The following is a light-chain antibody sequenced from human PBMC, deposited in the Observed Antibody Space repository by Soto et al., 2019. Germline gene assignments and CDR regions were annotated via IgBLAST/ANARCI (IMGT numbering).Light chain of an antibody. Sequence: TQSPFTLSASVGNRVTITWRASQSISGLLAWYQQKPGKAPNLLISDAFRLESGVPSRFRGSASGTEFTLTITSLQPDDSATYYCQQYSTYWTFGLGTKVDIK. CDR1: QSISGL. V-gene: IGKV1-5*01. J-gene: IGKJ1*01. CDR2: DAF. CDR3: QQYSTYWT.